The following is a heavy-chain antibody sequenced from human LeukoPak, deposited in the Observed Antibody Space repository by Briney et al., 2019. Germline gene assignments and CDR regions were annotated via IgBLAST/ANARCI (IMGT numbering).Heavy chain of an antibody. CDR3: AKDWVDLDY. CDR1: GFTFSSYG. V-gene: IGHV3-30*18. Sequence: GRSLRLSCAASGFTFSSYGMHWVRQAPGKGLEWVAVISNDGNNKYYVDSVKGRFTISRDNSKNMLYLQMNSLKPEDTAVYYCAKDWVDLDYWGQGTLVTVSS. J-gene: IGHJ4*02. CDR2: ISNDGNNK. D-gene: IGHD2-15*01.